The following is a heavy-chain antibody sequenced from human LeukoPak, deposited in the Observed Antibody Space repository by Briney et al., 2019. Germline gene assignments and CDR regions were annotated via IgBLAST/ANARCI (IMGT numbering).Heavy chain of an antibody. J-gene: IGHJ4*02. V-gene: IGHV3-30*18. CDR3: AKDGLGRHTYYGILTGYSGGIDY. CDR2: ISYDGSNK. D-gene: IGHD3-9*01. CDR1: GFTFSSYG. Sequence: GRSLRLSCAASGFTFSSYGMHWVRQAPGKGLEWVAVISYDGSNKYYADSVKGRFTISRDNSKNTLYLQMNSLRAEDTAVYYCAKDGLGRHTYYGILTGYSGGIDYWGQGTLVTVSS.